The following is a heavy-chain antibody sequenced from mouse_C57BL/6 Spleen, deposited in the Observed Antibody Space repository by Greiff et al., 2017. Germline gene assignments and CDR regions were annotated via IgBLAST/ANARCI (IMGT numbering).Heavy chain of an antibody. D-gene: IGHD1-1*01. CDR1: GYSFTDYN. Sequence: LKQSGPELVKPGASVKISCKASGYSFTDYNMNWVKQSNGKSLEWIGVINPNYGTTSYNQKFKGKATLTVDQSSSTAYMQLNSLTSEDSAVYYCAREKVTTVSYAMDYWGQGTSVTVSS. CDR2: INPNYGTT. J-gene: IGHJ4*01. V-gene: IGHV1-39*01. CDR3: AREKVTTVSYAMDY.